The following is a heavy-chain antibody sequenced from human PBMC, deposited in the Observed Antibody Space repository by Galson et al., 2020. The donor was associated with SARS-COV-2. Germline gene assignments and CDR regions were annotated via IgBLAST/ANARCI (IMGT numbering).Heavy chain of an antibody. CDR3: VTCSGGSWNFDY. J-gene: IGHJ4*02. V-gene: IGHV3-33*01. CDR1: GFTFSSYG. Sequence: GESLKISCAASGFTFSSYGMHWVRQAPGKGLEWVAVIWYDGSNKYYADSVKGRFTISRDNSKNTLYLQMNSLRAEDTAVYYCVTCSGGSWNFDYWGQGTLVTVSS. CDR2: IWYDGSNK. D-gene: IGHD2-15*01.